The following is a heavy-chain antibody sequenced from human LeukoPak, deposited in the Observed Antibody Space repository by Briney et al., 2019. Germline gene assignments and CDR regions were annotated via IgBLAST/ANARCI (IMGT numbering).Heavy chain of an antibody. CDR3: ARGATFRGTYYMDV. D-gene: IGHD3-10*01. CDR1: GGSISSYY. J-gene: IGHJ6*03. V-gene: IGHV4-4*07. Sequence: SETLSLTCTVSGGSISSYYWSWIRQPAGKGLEWIGRIYTSGSTNYNPSLKSRVTISVDKSKNQFSLKLNSVTAADTAVYYCARGATFRGTYYMDVWGKGTTVTVSS. CDR2: IYTSGST.